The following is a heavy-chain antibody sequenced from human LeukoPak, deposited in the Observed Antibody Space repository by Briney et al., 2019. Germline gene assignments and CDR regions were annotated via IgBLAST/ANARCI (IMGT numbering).Heavy chain of an antibody. CDR2: IYPGDSDT. CDR3: ARRVYSSYGFQH. CDR1: GYIFTSYW. V-gene: IGHV5-51*01. J-gene: IGHJ1*01. Sequence: GESLKISCKGSGYIFTSYWIVWVRQMPGKGLEWMGIIYPGDSDTRYSPSFQGQVPISADNSISTAYLQWSSLKASDTAMYYCARRVYSSYGFQHWGQGTLVTVSS. D-gene: IGHD5-18*01.